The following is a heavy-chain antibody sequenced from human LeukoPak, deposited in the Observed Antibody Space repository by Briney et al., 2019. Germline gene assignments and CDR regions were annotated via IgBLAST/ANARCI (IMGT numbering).Heavy chain of an antibody. CDR3: AKDKGNSRYFDY. V-gene: IGHV3-9*01. Sequence: GGSLRLSCAASGFTFDDYAMHWVRQAPGKGLEWVSGISWNSGSIGYADSVKGRFTISRDNAKNSLYLQMNSLRAEDTALYYCAKDKGNSRYFDYWGRGTLVTVSS. CDR2: ISWNSGSI. J-gene: IGHJ4*02. CDR1: GFTFDDYA.